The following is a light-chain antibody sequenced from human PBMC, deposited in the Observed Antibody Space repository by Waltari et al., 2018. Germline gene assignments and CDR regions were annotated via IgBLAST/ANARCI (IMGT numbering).Light chain of an antibody. CDR1: RSDVGGYNY. CDR3: SSYTSSSTLVV. J-gene: IGLJ2*01. Sequence: QSALTQPASVSGSPGQSITISCTGTRSDVGGYNYVSWYQQHPGKAPKLMIYEVSNRPSGVSNRLSGSKSGNTASLTISGLQAEDEADYYCSSYTSSSTLVVFGGGTKLTVL. CDR2: EVS. V-gene: IGLV2-14*01.